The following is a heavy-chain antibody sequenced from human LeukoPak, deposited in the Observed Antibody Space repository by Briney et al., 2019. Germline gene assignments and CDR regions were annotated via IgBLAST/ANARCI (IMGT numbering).Heavy chain of an antibody. CDR3: ARGPNHSSGRFH. J-gene: IGHJ4*02. V-gene: IGHV4-34*01. CDR2: INHSGST. CDR1: GGSFSGYY. Sequence: PSETLSLTCAVYGGSFSGYYWSWIRQPPGKGLEWIGEINHSGSTNYNPSLKSRVTISVDTSKNQFSLKLSSVTAADTAVYYCARGPNHSSGRFHWGQGTLVTVSS. D-gene: IGHD6-19*01.